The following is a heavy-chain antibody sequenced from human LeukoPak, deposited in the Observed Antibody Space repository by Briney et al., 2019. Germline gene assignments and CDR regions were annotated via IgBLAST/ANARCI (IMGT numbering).Heavy chain of an antibody. D-gene: IGHD6-6*01. V-gene: IGHV3-48*01. CDR2: ISCTSSTV. CDR1: GFTFSSYS. Sequence: GGSLRLSCAVSGFTFSSYSMTWVRQAPGKGLEWVSYISCTSSTVYYADSVKGRFTISRDNVKNSLYLQMNSLRAEDTAVYYCARGRDSSSSYPGYWGQGTLVTVSS. CDR3: ARGRDSSSSYPGY. J-gene: IGHJ4*02.